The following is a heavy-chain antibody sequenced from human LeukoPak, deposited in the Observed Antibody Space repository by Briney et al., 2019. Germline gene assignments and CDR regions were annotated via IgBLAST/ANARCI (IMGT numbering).Heavy chain of an antibody. Sequence: GGSLRLPCAASGFTFSSYSMNWVRQAPGKGLEWVSSISSSSSYIYYADSVKGRFTISRDNAKNSLYLQMNSLRAEDTAVYYCARFGVVIPTDVWGQGTTVTVSS. CDR2: ISSSSSYI. J-gene: IGHJ6*02. CDR3: ARFGVVIPTDV. V-gene: IGHV3-21*01. D-gene: IGHD3-3*01. CDR1: GFTFSSYS.